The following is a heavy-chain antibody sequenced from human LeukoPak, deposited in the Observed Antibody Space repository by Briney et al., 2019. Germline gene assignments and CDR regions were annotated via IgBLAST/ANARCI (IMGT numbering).Heavy chain of an antibody. V-gene: IGHV3-21*01. J-gene: IGHJ4*02. CDR2: ISSSSNYI. Sequence: GGSLRLSCAASGFTFNSYSMNWVRQAPGKGLEWVSSISSSSNYIYYADSVKGRFTISRDNAKNSLFLQMNSLRAEDTAVYYCARDGVHDPPFDYWGQGTLVTVSS. CDR1: GFTFNSYS. CDR3: ARDGVHDPPFDY. D-gene: IGHD1-1*01.